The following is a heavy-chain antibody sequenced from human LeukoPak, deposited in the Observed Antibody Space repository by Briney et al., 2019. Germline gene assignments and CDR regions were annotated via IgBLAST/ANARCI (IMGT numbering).Heavy chain of an antibody. J-gene: IGHJ3*02. CDR3: ARGGIAGRGALDI. D-gene: IGHD1-26*01. V-gene: IGHV4-4*02. CDR2: IYPSGST. CDR1: GGTISSINW. Sequence: ASGTLSLTCAVSGGTISSINWWSWVRQPPGKGLEWIGEIYPSGSTNYNPSLKSRVTMSVDKSRNQFSLNLNSVTAADTAVYYCARGGIAGRGALDIWGQGTMVTVSS.